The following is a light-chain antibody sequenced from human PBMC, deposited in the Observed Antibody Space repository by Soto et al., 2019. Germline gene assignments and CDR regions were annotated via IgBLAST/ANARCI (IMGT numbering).Light chain of an antibody. CDR3: CSYAGRNIVV. J-gene: IGLJ2*01. CDR1: SSDVGTYNL. CDR2: EGI. V-gene: IGLV2-23*01. Sequence: QSVLTQPASVSGSPGQSITISCTGTSSDVGTYNLVSWYRQHPGKAPQLMIYEGIKRPSGISNRFSGYKSGNTASLTISGLQPEDEADYYCCSYAGRNIVVFGGGTKLTVL.